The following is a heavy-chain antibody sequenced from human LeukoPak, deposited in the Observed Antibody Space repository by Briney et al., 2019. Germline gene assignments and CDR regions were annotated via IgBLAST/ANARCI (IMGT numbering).Heavy chain of an antibody. CDR1: GFTFSSYS. J-gene: IGHJ4*02. CDR3: ARDRGRSNNYCSSTSCLPRAFDY. D-gene: IGHD2-2*01. CDR2: ISSSSSYI. V-gene: IGHV3-21*01. Sequence: PGGSLRLSCAASGFTFSSYSMNWVRQAPGKGLEWVSSISSSSSYIYYADSVKGRFTISRDNAKNSLYLQMNSLRAEDTAVYYCARDRGRSNNYCSSTSCLPRAFDYWGQGTLVTVSS.